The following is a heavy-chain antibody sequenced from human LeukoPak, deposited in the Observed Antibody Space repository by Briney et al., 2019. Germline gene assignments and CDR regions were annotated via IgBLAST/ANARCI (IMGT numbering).Heavy chain of an antibody. J-gene: IGHJ5*02. CDR3: ARGQGATVTKVGKNWFDP. CDR2: VKESGHP. D-gene: IGHD1-26*01. Sequence: PSDTLSLTCAVYIDTFSNLHWNCIRPTPAKAMEGRGKVKESGHPHHSPSLRTRVIFSSDTSKNQFSLKLISGTVADTAIYYCARGQGATVTKVGKNWFDPWGRGTLVTASS. V-gene: IGHV4-34*01. CDR1: IDTFSNLH.